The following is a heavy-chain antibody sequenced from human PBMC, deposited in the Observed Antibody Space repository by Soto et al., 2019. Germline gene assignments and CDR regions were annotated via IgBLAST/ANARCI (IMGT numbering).Heavy chain of an antibody. V-gene: IGHV3-74*01. D-gene: IGHD1-26*01. Sequence: GGSLRLSCVASEFTLNSYWMHWVRQAPGKGLVWVSRISVDGSATYYADSAKGRFTISRDNAKNTLYLQMNSLRAEDTAVYYCVRGKVGYGYFDYWGQGTLVTVSS. CDR2: ISVDGSAT. CDR1: EFTLNSYW. CDR3: VRGKVGYGYFDY. J-gene: IGHJ4*02.